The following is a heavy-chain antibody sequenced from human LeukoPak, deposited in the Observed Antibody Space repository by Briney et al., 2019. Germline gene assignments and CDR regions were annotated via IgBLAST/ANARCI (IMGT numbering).Heavy chain of an antibody. CDR3: ARYYGGNSNFDY. CDR2: ISYSGST. D-gene: IGHD4-23*01. V-gene: IGHV4-30-4*01. Sequence: SETLSLTCTVSGGSISSGAHYRSWVRQPPGKGLEWIGYISYSGSTYYNPSLKSRVTISIDTSKSQFSLKLSSVTAADTAVYYCARYYGGNSNFDYWGQGTLVTVSS. CDR1: GGSISSGAHY. J-gene: IGHJ4*02.